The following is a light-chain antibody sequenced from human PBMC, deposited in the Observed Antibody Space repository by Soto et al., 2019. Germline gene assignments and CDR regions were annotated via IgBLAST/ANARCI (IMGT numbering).Light chain of an antibody. V-gene: IGKV3-11*01. Sequence: EIVITQSPATLCFSRGERANLSCRASQSVSSYLGWYEQKPGQAPRLLVYDTSNRATGVPARFSGGGSGTDFTLTISSLVPEDCAVYHCQQRRDWPWTSGQGTKVDIK. J-gene: IGKJ1*01. CDR2: DTS. CDR3: QQRRDWPWT. CDR1: QSVSSY.